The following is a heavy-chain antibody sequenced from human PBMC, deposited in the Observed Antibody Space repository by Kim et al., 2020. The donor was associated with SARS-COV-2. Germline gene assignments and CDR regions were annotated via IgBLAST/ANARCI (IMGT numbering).Heavy chain of an antibody. D-gene: IGHD6-6*01. CDR1: GFTFSSYG. CDR2: ISYDGSNK. J-gene: IGHJ5*02. CDR3: AKGSSIADRGWFDP. Sequence: GGSLRLSCAASGFTFSSYGMHGVRQAPGKGLEWVAVISYDGSNKYYADSVKGRFTISRDNSKNTLYLQMNSMRAEDTTVYYCAKGSSIADRGWFDPWGQG. V-gene: IGHV3-30*18.